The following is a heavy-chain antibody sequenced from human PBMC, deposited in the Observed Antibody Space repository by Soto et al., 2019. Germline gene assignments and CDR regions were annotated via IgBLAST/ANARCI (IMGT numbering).Heavy chain of an antibody. D-gene: IGHD4-4*01. CDR1: GFTVSSNY. V-gene: IGHV3-53*04. CDR2: IYSGGST. Sequence: GGSLRLSCAASGFTVSSNYMSWVRQAPGKGLEWVSVIYSGGSTYYADSVKGRFTISRHNSKNTLYLQMNSLRAEDTAVYYCARSGSNRYYYYYMDVWGKGTTVTVSS. CDR3: ARSGSNRYYYYYMDV. J-gene: IGHJ6*03.